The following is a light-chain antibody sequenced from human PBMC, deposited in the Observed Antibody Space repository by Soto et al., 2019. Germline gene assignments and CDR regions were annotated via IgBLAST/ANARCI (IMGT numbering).Light chain of an antibody. J-gene: IGKJ4*01. CDR3: QQYGSSPKLT. CDR2: GAS. Sequence: MVLTQAPGTLSLSPGERATLSCRCSQSVSSSYLAWYQQKPGQAPRLLIYGASSRATGIPDRFSGSGSGTDFTLTIRRLEPEDFAVYYCQQYGSSPKLTFGGGTRVDIK. CDR1: QSVSSSY. V-gene: IGKV3-20*01.